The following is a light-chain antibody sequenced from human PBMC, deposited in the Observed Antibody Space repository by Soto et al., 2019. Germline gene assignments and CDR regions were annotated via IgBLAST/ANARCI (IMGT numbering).Light chain of an antibody. CDR1: QSISSY. V-gene: IGKV1-39*01. Sequence: DIPMTQSPSSLSASVGDRVTITCRASQSISSYLNWYLQKPGKAPKLLIYAASNLQSGVPSRFSGSGSGTDFTLTISSLQPEDFATYFCQQSYSTPPWTFGQGTKVEIK. J-gene: IGKJ1*01. CDR3: QQSYSTPPWT. CDR2: AAS.